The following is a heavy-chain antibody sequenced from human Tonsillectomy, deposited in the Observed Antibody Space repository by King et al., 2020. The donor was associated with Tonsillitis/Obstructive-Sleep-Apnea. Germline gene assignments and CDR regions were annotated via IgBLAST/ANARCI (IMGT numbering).Heavy chain of an antibody. CDR1: GGSVSSVHYY. Sequence: QLQESGPGLVRPSETLSLTCTVSGGSVSSVHYYWNWIRQPPGKGLEWIGHIYNKGKTDYNPSLKSRVTISVDTANNQFSLRLTSMTAADTAQYYCARVGRRDGYNGIDYWGQGTRVTVSS. CDR2: IYNKGKT. J-gene: IGHJ4*02. CDR3: ARVGRRDGYNGIDY. V-gene: IGHV4-61*01. D-gene: IGHD5-24*01.